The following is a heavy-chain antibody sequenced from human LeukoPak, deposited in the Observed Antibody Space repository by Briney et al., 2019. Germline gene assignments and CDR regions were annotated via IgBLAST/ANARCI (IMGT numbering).Heavy chain of an antibody. CDR3: VWSSSWEKRYYLDY. Sequence: GGSLRLSCAASGFTFTVAWMSWVRQAPGKGLEWLGRIKSKTDVAPIDYAAPVKGRFTISRDDSKNTVYLQMNTVKTEDTAVYYCVWSSSWEKRYYLDYWGQGTLVTVSS. CDR1: GFTFTVAW. CDR2: IKSKTDVAPI. V-gene: IGHV3-15*05. J-gene: IGHJ4*02. D-gene: IGHD6-13*01.